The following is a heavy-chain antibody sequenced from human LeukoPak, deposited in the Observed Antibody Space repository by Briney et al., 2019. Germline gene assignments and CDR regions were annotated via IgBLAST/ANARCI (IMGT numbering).Heavy chain of an antibody. Sequence: GGSLRLSCAASGFTFSSYAMYWVRQAPGKGLEWVAVISCDGSDKFYADSVKGRFTISRDNSKNTLYLQMNSLRAEDTALYYCAKDRSSGWPSAFDIWGQGTMVTVSS. CDR1: GFTFSSYA. CDR2: ISCDGSDK. D-gene: IGHD6-19*01. V-gene: IGHV3-30*04. J-gene: IGHJ3*02. CDR3: AKDRSSGWPSAFDI.